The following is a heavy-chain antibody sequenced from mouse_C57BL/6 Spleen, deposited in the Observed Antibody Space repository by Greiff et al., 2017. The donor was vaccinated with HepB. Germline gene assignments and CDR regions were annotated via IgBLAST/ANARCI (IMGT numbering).Heavy chain of an antibody. D-gene: IGHD2-4*01. CDR1: GFTFSSYA. J-gene: IGHJ3*01. V-gene: IGHV5-4*01. CDR2: ISDGGSYT. Sequence: EVMLVESGGGLVKPGGSLKLSCAASGFTFSSYAMSWVRQTPEKRLEWVATISDGGSYTYYPDNVKGRFTISIDNAKNNLYLQMSLLKSEDTAMYYCARDDEINTWFAYWGQGTLVTVSA. CDR3: ARDDEINTWFAY.